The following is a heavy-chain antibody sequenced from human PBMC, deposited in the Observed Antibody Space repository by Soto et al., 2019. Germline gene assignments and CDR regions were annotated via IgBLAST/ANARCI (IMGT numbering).Heavy chain of an antibody. CDR3: TTSWYSSSWNDAFDI. D-gene: IGHD6-13*01. Sequence: EVQLVESGGGLVKPGGSLRLSCAASGFTFSNAWMSWVRQAPGKGLEWVGRIKSKTDGGTTDYAAPVKGRFTISRDDSKNTLYLQMNSLKTEDTAVYYCTTSWYSSSWNDAFDIWGQGTMVTVSS. V-gene: IGHV3-15*01. CDR2: IKSKTDGGTT. CDR1: GFTFSNAW. J-gene: IGHJ3*02.